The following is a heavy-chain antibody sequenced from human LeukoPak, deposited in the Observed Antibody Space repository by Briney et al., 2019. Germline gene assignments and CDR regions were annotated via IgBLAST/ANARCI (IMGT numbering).Heavy chain of an antibody. V-gene: IGHV3-7*01. D-gene: IGHD6-19*01. Sequence: GGSLRLSCAASGFTFSSYWMSWVRQAPGKGLEWVANIKQDGSEKYYVDSVKGRFTISRDNAKNSLDVQMNSLRAEDTAVYYCARVIAVAGGTMDVWGKGTTVTVSS. CDR2: IKQDGSEK. CDR3: ARVIAVAGGTMDV. J-gene: IGHJ6*03. CDR1: GFTFSSYW.